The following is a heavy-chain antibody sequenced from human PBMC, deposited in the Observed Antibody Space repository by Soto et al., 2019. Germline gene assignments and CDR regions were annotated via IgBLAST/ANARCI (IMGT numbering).Heavy chain of an antibody. CDR1: GYSFAGYW. J-gene: IGHJ4*02. CDR2: IDPSDSQT. D-gene: IGHD3-22*01. Sequence: PGESLKISCKGSGYSFAGYWITWVRQKPGKGLEWMGRIDPSDSQTYYSPSFRGHVTISVTRSITTVFLQWSSLRASDTAMYYCARQIYDSDTGTTFQYSFDSWGQGTPVTVSS. CDR3: ARQIYDSDTGTTFQYSFDS. V-gene: IGHV5-10-1*01.